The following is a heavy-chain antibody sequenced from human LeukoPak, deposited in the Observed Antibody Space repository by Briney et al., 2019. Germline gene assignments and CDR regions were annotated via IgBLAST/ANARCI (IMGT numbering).Heavy chain of an antibody. CDR1: GVSISSGGYY. D-gene: IGHD1-14*01. CDR3: ARSGDRLFAYDI. V-gene: IGHV4-31*03. Sequence: SETLSLTCTVSGVSISSGGYYWRWIRQHPGKGLEWIGYIYNSGTTYYNPSLRSRLTISADTSNNQFSLKLSSVTAADTAVYYCARSGDRLFAYDIWGPGTMLTVSS. J-gene: IGHJ3*02. CDR2: IYNSGTT.